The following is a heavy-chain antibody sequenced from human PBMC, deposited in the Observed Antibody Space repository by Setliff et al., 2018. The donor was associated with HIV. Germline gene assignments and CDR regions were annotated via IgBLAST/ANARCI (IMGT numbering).Heavy chain of an antibody. D-gene: IGHD3-16*01. CDR3: ATDKGGPKRRQLVGLGGAQFQYHYLYFGMDV. V-gene: IGHV4-59*01. CDR2: IYYSGST. CDR1: GGSISSYY. J-gene: IGHJ6*02. Sequence: SETLSLTCTVSGGSISSYYWSWIRQPPGKGLEWIGYIYYSGSTNYNPSVKGRFTISRDNPKNTLYLQMNNLKTEDTAVYYCATDKGGPKRRQLVGLGGAQFQYHYLYFGMDVWGQGTTVTVSS.